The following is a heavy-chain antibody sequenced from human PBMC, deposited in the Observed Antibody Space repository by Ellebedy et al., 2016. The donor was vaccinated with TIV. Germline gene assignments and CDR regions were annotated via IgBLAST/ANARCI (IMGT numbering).Heavy chain of an antibody. CDR3: ARDHYGSLDV. D-gene: IGHD3-10*01. V-gene: IGHV4-59*11. CDR2: KYTSGTS. Sequence: SETLSLXXTVSGASISSHYWSWIRQPPGKGLEWIGLKYTSGTSTYDPSLNSRATISVDTSKNQFSLRLTSLTAADTAVYYCARDHYGSLDVWGQGITVTVSS. CDR1: GASISSHY. J-gene: IGHJ6*02.